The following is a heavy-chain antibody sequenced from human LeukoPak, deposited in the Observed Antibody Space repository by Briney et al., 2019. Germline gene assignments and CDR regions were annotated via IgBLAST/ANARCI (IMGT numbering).Heavy chain of an antibody. D-gene: IGHD4-23*01. J-gene: IGHJ4*02. CDR3: AKGGGPSPHDYGDY. CDR2: IYHSGST. V-gene: IGHV4-38-2*01. Sequence: PSETLSLTCAVSGYSISSGYYWGWIRQPPGKGLEWIGSIYHSGSTYYNPSLKSRVTISVDTSKNQFSLKLSSVTAADTAVYYCAKGGGPSPHDYGDYWGQGTLVTVSS. CDR1: GYSISSGYY.